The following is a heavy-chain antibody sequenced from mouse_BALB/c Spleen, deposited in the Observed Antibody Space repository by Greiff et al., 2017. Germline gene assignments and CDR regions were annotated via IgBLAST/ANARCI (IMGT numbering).Heavy chain of an antibody. CDR3: ARDYSYAMDY. J-gene: IGHJ4*01. D-gene: IGHD2-12*01. Sequence: VQLQQSGAELVRPGVSVKISCKGSGYTFTDYAMHWVKQSHAKSLEWIGVISTYYGDASYNQKFKGKATMTVDKSSSTAYMELARLTSEDSAIYYCARDYSYAMDYWGQGTSVTVSS. V-gene: IGHV1S137*01. CDR1: GYTFTDYA. CDR2: ISTYYGDA.